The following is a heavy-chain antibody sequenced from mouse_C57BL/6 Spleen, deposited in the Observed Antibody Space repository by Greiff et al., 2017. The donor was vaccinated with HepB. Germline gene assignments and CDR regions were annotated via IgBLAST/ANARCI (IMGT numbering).Heavy chain of an antibody. CDR2: INPNYGTT. D-gene: IGHD2-12*01. Sequence: EVQLQQSGPELVKPGASVKISCKASGYSFTDYNMNWVKQSNGKSLEWIGVINPNYGTTSYNQKFKGKATLTVDKSSSTAYMQLNSLTSEDSAVYYCAGSGAYYNAYYFDYWGQGTTLTVSS. CDR3: AGSGAYYNAYYFDY. J-gene: IGHJ2*01. CDR1: GYSFTDYN. V-gene: IGHV1-39*01.